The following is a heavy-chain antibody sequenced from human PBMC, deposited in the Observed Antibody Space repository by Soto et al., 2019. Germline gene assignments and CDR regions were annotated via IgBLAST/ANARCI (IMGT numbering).Heavy chain of an antibody. CDR2: TYYRSKWYN. Sequence: QVQLQQSGPGLVKPSQTLSLTCAISGDSVSSNSAAWNWIRQSPSRGLEWLGRTYYRSKWYNDYEVSVQSRITINPDPSKSQVSLQLNSVTPEDTAVYYCAREGGYCSGGSCYWFDYWGQGTLVTVSS. D-gene: IGHD2-15*01. CDR3: AREGGYCSGGSCYWFDY. CDR1: GDSVSSNSAA. V-gene: IGHV6-1*01. J-gene: IGHJ4*02.